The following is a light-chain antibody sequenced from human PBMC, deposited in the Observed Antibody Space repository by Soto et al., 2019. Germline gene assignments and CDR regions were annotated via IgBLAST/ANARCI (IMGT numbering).Light chain of an antibody. CDR2: AAS. J-gene: IGKJ1*01. CDR3: QHYNSYSEA. CDR1: QGITYY. Sequence: DIQMTQSPSSLSASVGDRVTIPCRASQGITYYLAWYQQKPGKVPKLLIYAASSLQSGVPSRFSGSGSGTGFTLTISSLQPDDFATYYCQHYNSYSEAFGQGTKVDIK. V-gene: IGKV1-16*01.